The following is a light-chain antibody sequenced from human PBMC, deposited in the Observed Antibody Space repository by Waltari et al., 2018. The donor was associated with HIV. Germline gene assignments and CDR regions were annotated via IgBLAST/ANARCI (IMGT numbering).Light chain of an antibody. CDR2: MNN. CDR3: AAWDASLSAWV. Sequence: SASGTPGQRVTISCSGSSSNIGSNYVYWYQQLPGTAPKLLIYMNNQRPSGVPDRFSGAKSGTSASLAISGRRSEDEADYYCAAWDASLSAWVFGGGTKLTVL. CDR1: SSNIGSNY. J-gene: IGLJ3*02. V-gene: IGLV1-47*01.